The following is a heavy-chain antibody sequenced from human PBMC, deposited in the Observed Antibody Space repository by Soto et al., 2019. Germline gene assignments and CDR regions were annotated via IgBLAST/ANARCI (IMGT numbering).Heavy chain of an antibody. CDR3: AGAYYFDY. D-gene: IGHD3-10*01. V-gene: IGHV4-59*01. CDR1: GGSISSYY. CDR2: IYYSGST. J-gene: IGHJ4*02. Sequence: SETLSLTCTVSGGSISSYYWSWIRQPPGKGLEWIGYIYYSGSTNYNPSLKSRVTISVDTSKNQFSLKLSSVTAADTAVYYCAGAYYFDYWGQGTLVTVSS.